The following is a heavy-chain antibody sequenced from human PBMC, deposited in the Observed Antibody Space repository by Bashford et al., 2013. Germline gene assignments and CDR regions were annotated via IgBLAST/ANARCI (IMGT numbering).Heavy chain of an antibody. D-gene: IGHD1-26*01. CDR3: ARGALPYSGSYHEAFDI. CDR1: GYTFTGYY. J-gene: IGHJ3*02. CDR2: INPNSGGT. V-gene: IGHV1-2*02. Sequence: ASVKVSCKASGYTFTGYYMHWVRQAPGQGLEWMGWINPNSGGTNYAQKFQGRVTMTRDTSISTAYMELSRLRSDDTAVYYCARGALPYSGSYHEAFDIWGQGTMVTVSS.